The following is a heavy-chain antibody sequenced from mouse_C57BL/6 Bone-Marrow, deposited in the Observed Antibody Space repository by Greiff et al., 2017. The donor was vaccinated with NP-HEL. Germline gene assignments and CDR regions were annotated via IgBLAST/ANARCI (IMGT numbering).Heavy chain of an antibody. CDR2: ISYDGSN. CDR3: ARDRVTTVVAHWYFDV. CDR1: GYSITSGYY. Sequence: EVKLQESGPGLVKPSQSLSLTCSVTGYSITSGYYWNWIRQFPGNKLEWMGYISYDGSNNYNPSLKNRISITRDTSKNQFFLKLNSVTTEDTATYYCARDRVTTVVAHWYFDVWGTGTTVTVSS. V-gene: IGHV3-6*01. J-gene: IGHJ1*03. D-gene: IGHD1-1*01.